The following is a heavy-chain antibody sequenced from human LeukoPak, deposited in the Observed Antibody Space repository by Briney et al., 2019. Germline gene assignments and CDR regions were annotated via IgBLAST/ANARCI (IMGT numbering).Heavy chain of an antibody. D-gene: IGHD6-13*01. CDR1: GFTFSNAW. CDR3: TTEESSWADYYGMDV. J-gene: IGHJ6*02. Sequence: GGSLRLSCAASGFTFSNAWMSWVRQAPGKGLEWVGRIKSKTDGGTTDYAAPVKGRFTISRDDSKNTLYLQMNSLKTEDTAVYYCTTEESSWADYYGMDVWGQGTTVTVSS. CDR2: IKSKTDGGTT. V-gene: IGHV3-15*01.